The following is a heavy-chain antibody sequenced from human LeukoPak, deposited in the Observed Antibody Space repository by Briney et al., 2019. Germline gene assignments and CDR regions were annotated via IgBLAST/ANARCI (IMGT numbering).Heavy chain of an antibody. J-gene: IGHJ5*01. D-gene: IGHD5-18*01. CDR1: GFTLDDYA. Sequence: SLRLSCAASGFTLDDYAMHWVRPAPGKGLEWVSGISWNSGGIGHPRSVKVRFTISRDNANNSMYLQVNRPRAEDTAWDYCAKDHGYSYGPFYCWGQGPLVTVSS. CDR2: ISWNSGGI. V-gene: IGHV3-9*01. CDR3: AKDHGYSYGPFYC.